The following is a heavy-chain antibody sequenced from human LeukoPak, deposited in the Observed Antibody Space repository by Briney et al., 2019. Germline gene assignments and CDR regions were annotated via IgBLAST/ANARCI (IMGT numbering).Heavy chain of an antibody. V-gene: IGHV4-39*01. CDR1: GGSISSSSYY. CDR3: ARRGYDFWSGYSRYFDY. J-gene: IGHJ4*02. Sequence: KSSETLSLTCTVSGGSISSSSYYWGWTRQPPGKGLEWIGSIYYSGSTYYNPSLKSRVTISVDTSKNQFSLKLSSVTAADTAVYYCARRGYDFWSGYSRYFDYWGQGTLVTVSS. D-gene: IGHD3-3*01. CDR2: IYYSGST.